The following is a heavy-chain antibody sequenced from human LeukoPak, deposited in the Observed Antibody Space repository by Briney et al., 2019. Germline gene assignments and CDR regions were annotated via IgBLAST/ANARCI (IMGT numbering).Heavy chain of an antibody. CDR1: GFTVSSNY. D-gene: IGHD4-17*01. J-gene: IGHJ4*02. V-gene: IGHV3-53*01. Sequence: PGGSLRLSCAASGFTVSSNYKSWVRQAPGKGLEWVSVIYSGGSTYYADSVKGRFTISRDNSKNTLYLQMNSLRAEDTAVYYCARSLGGAVTTEAFDYWGQGTLVTVSS. CDR3: ARSLGGAVTTEAFDY. CDR2: IYSGGST.